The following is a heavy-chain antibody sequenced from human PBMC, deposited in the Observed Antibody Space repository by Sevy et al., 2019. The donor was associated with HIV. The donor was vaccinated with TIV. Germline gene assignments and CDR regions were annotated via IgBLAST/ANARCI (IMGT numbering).Heavy chain of an antibody. CDR3: AGGDYYGSLYYFDH. V-gene: IGHV3-21*06. CDR2: ISSASSYI. D-gene: IGHD3-10*01. CDR1: GFTFNSYF. Sequence: GGSLRLSCAASGFTFNSYFMNWVRQTPGKGLEWVSSISSASSYIFYAASVKGRFTISRDNAHNSLYLEMNGLRAEDMAIYYCAGGDYYGSLYYFDHWGQGILVTVSS. J-gene: IGHJ4*02.